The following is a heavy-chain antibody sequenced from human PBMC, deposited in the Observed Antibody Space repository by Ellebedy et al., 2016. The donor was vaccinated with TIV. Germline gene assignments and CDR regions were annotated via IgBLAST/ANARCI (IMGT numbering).Heavy chain of an antibody. Sequence: AASVNVSCKASGYTFTSYYIHCVRQAPRQGLEWMGIINPSGGSTSYAQKFQGRVTMTRDTSTSTVYMELSSLRSEDTAVYYCARGITIFYDDWGQGTLVTVSS. CDR3: ARGITIFYDD. CDR2: INPSGGST. CDR1: GYTFTSYY. D-gene: IGHD3-9*01. J-gene: IGHJ4*02. V-gene: IGHV1-46*01.